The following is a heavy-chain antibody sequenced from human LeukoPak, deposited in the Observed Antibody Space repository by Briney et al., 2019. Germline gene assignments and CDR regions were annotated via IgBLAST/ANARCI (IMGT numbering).Heavy chain of an antibody. CDR1: GFIFSSYS. Sequence: PGGSLRLSCAASGFIFSSYSMNWVRQAPGKGLEWVSSISSSSTYIYYADSVKGRFTISRDNSKNTLYLQMNSLRAEDTAVYYCASHYGDYAESAFDYWGQGTLVTVSS. D-gene: IGHD4-17*01. CDR2: ISSSSTYI. CDR3: ASHYGDYAESAFDY. V-gene: IGHV3-21*01. J-gene: IGHJ4*02.